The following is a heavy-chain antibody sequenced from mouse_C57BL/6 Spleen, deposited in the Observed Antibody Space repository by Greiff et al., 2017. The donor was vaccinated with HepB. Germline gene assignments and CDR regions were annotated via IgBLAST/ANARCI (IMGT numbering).Heavy chain of an antibody. D-gene: IGHD2-1*01. CDR3: ARVGNYGYFDY. Sequence: QVQLQQSGPELVKPGASVKISCKASGYAFSSSWMNWVKQRPGKGLEWIGRIYPGDGDTNYNGKFKGKATLTADKSSSTAYMQLSSLTSEDSAVYFCARVGNYGYFDYWGQGTTLTVSS. V-gene: IGHV1-82*01. CDR2: IYPGDGDT. CDR1: GYAFSSSW. J-gene: IGHJ2*01.